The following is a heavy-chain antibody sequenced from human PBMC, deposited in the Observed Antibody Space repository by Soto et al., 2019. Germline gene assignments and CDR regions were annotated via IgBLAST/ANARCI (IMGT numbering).Heavy chain of an antibody. CDR3: ARHTGPRPSLTPVV. V-gene: IGHV4-59*08. CDR2: IYYSGST. Sequence: PSETLSLTCTVSGGSISSYYWSWIRQPPGKGLEWIGYIYYSGSTNYNPSLKSRVTISVDTSKNQFSLKLSSVTAADTAVYYCARHTGPRPSLTPVVWGKGTTVTVSS. J-gene: IGHJ6*04. D-gene: IGHD4-17*01. CDR1: GGSISSYY.